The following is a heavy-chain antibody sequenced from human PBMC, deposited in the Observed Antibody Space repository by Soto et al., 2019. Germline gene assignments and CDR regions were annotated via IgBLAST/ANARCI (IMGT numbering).Heavy chain of an antibody. CDR1: GFTFSSYG. J-gene: IGHJ4*02. D-gene: IGHD1-26*01. CDR2: IWYDGSNK. CDR3: ARVKNPVWSRLDY. V-gene: IGHV3-33*01. Sequence: QVQLVESGGGVVQPGRSLRLSCAASGFTFSSYGMHWVRQAPGKGLEWVAVIWYDGSNKYYADSVKGRFTISRDNSKNTLYLQMNSLRAEDTAVYYCARVKNPVWSRLDYWGQGTLVTVSS.